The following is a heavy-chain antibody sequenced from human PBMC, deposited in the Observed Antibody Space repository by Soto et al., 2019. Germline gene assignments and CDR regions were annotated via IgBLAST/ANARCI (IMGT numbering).Heavy chain of an antibody. Sequence: LSLPCTVSGASIKSRNYFWGWIRQPPGKGLEFVGSIHSSGGTYYNPSLKSRVTVSVDLSNSHFSLSLKSLTATDTAVYYCGRLAEAATGHTDFDFWGQGTLVTVSS. CDR1: GASIKSRNYF. J-gene: IGHJ4*02. CDR3: GRLAEAATGHTDFDF. D-gene: IGHD2-15*01. V-gene: IGHV4-39*02. CDR2: IHSSGGT.